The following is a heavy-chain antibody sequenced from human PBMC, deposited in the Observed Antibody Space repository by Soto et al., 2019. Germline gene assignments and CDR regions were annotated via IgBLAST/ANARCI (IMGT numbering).Heavy chain of an antibody. CDR2: ISAYNGNT. CDR3: ARVDIVVVPAPMGTFDP. D-gene: IGHD2-2*03. CDR1: GYTFTSYG. Sequence: ASVKVSCKASGYTFTSYGISWVRQAPGQGLEWMGWISAYNGNTNYAQKPQGRVTMTTDTSTSTAYMELRSLRSDDTAVYYCARVDIVVVPAPMGTFDPWGQGTLVTVSS. J-gene: IGHJ5*02. V-gene: IGHV1-18*04.